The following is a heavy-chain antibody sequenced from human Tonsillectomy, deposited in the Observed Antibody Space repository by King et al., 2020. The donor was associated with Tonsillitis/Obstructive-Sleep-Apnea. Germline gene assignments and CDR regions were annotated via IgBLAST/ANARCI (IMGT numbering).Heavy chain of an antibody. CDR1: GYTFTSYY. CDR2: INPSGGST. J-gene: IGHJ4*02. CDR3: ARGYCSGGSCCDGDY. V-gene: IGHV1-46*01. Sequence: QEQLVQSGAEVKKPGASVKVSCKASGYTFTSYYMHWVRQAPGQGLEWMGIINPSGGSTSYAQKFQGRVTMTRDTSTSTVYMELSSLRAEDTAVYYCARGYCSGGSCCDGDYWGQGTLVTVSS. D-gene: IGHD2-15*01.